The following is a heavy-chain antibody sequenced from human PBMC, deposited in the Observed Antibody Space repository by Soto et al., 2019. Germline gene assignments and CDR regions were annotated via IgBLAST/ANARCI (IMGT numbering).Heavy chain of an antibody. J-gene: IGHJ4*02. D-gene: IGHD1-1*01. CDR2: ISSGGDLT. Sequence: EVQLLESGGDLVQPGGSLRVSCAASGFMFSSHGMSWVRQAPGKGLEWVSSISSGGDLTYYADSVKGRFTVSRDNRKNILSLQMDSMRAEDTATYYCAKICEMVNSFFDYCGQGTLVTVSS. CDR1: GFMFSSHG. CDR3: AKICEMVNSFFDY. V-gene: IGHV3-23*01.